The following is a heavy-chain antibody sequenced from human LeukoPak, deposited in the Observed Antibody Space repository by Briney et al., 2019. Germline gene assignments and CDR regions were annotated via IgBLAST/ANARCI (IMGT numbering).Heavy chain of an antibody. V-gene: IGHV1-69*13. CDR3: ARERPGEQLVDYFDY. CDR1: GGTFSSYA. D-gene: IGHD6-6*01. J-gene: IGHJ4*02. Sequence: SVKVSCKASGGTFSSYAISWVRQAPGQGLEWMGGIIPIFGTANYAQKFRGRVTITADESTSTAYMELSSLRSEDTAVYYCARERPGEQLVDYFDYWGQGTLVTVSS. CDR2: IIPIFGTA.